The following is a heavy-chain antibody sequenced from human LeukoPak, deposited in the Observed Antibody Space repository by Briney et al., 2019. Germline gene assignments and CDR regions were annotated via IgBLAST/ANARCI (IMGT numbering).Heavy chain of an antibody. CDR3: ARVDSINWYDSRGYFDY. J-gene: IGHJ4*02. CDR2: IYYAGST. D-gene: IGHD6-13*01. Sequence: SETLSLTCTVSGGSISSYYWSWIRQPPGKGLEWIGYIYYAGSTNYNPSLKSRVTLSVDTSKNQFSLNLSSVTAADTAVYYCARVDSINWYDSRGYFDYWGQGTLVTVSS. V-gene: IGHV4-59*01. CDR1: GGSISSYY.